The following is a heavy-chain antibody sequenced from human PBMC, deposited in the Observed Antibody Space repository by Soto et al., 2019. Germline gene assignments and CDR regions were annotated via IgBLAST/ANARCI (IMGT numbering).Heavy chain of an antibody. J-gene: IGHJ4*02. CDR2: ISAYNGNT. Sequence: ASVKVSCTASGYTFTSNGISWVRQAPGQGLEWMGWISAYNGNTNYAQKLQGRVTMTTDTSTSTAYMELRSLRSDDTAVYYCARHHPIPPSWYSSGWYDFDYWGQGTLVTVSS. CDR3: ARHHPIPPSWYSSGWYDFDY. V-gene: IGHV1-18*01. D-gene: IGHD6-19*01. CDR1: GYTFTSNG.